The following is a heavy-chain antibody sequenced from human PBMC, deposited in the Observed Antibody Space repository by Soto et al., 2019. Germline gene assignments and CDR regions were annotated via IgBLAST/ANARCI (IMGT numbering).Heavy chain of an antibody. CDR2: IIPIFGTA. D-gene: IGHD1-1*01. CDR1: GGTFSSYA. J-gene: IGHJ4*02. CDR3: ARDGTGKGTFDY. Sequence: SVKVSCKASGGTFSSYAISWVRQAPGQGLEWMGGIIPIFGTANYAQKFQGRVTITADESTSTAYMELSSLRSEDTAVYYCARDGTGKGTFDYWGQGTLVTVSS. V-gene: IGHV1-69*13.